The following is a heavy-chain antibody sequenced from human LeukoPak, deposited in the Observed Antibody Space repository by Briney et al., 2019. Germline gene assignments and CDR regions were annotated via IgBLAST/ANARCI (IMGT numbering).Heavy chain of an antibody. Sequence: GESLKISCKGSGYSFTSYWSGWVRQMPGKGLEWMGIIYPGDSDTRYSPSFQGQVTSSADKSISTAYLQWSSLKASDTAMYHCARGSYSSSSGWFDPWGQGTLVTVSS. V-gene: IGHV5-51*01. D-gene: IGHD6-6*01. CDR2: IYPGDSDT. J-gene: IGHJ5*02. CDR1: GYSFTSYW. CDR3: ARGSYSSSSGWFDP.